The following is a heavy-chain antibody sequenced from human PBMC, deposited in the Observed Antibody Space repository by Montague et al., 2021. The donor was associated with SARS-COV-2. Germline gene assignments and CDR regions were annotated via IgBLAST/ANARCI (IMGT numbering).Heavy chain of an antibody. CDR3: TRHVHMTWPEPSPGFDY. CDR2: VYHSGRP. CDR1: GDSISSSSYN. J-gene: IGHJ4*02. D-gene: IGHD1-1*01. Sequence: SETLSLTCTVSGDSISSSSYNWGWIRQPPGKGLEWIGSVYHSGRPYYNPSLKSRVTIYVDTSKNQLSLKLSSVTAADTAVYYCTRHVHMTWPEPSPGFDYWGQGTLVTVSS. V-gene: IGHV4-39*01.